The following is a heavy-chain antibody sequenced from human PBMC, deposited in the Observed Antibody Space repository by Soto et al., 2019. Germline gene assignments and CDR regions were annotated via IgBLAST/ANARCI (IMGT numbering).Heavy chain of an antibody. CDR2: IIPIFGTP. D-gene: IGHD2-2*01. J-gene: IGHJ6*02. V-gene: IGHV1-69*13. Sequence: SVNVSCKASGYTFTGYYIHWVRQAPGQGLEWMGGIIPIFGTPDYAQKFQGRVAITADESTRTASMELSSLRSDDTAVYYCARERSVGYCITTTCPKPFYYYAMDVWGQGTTVTVSS. CDR3: ARERSVGYCITTTCPKPFYYYAMDV. CDR1: GYTFTGYY.